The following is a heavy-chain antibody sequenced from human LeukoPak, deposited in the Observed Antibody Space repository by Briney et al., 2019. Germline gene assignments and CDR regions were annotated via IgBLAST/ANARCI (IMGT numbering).Heavy chain of an antibody. CDR1: GYSFTSYW. CDR3: ARSVVPAAILSNWFDP. Sequence: PGESLKISCKGSGYSFTSYWIGWVRQMPGKGLEWMGIIYPGDSDTRYSPSFQGQVTISADKSISTAYLQWSSLKASDTAMYYCARSVVPAAILSNWFDPWGQETLVTVSS. J-gene: IGHJ5*02. V-gene: IGHV5-51*01. CDR2: IYPGDSDT. D-gene: IGHD2-2*01.